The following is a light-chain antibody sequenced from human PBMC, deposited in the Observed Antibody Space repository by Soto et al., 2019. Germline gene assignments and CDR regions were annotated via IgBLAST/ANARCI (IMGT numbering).Light chain of an antibody. CDR3: SSYTSSSLYV. CDR2: EGS. Sequence: QSLLTQPPSVSWAPGQSNTLSCPGTSSDCCGYNFVSLYPRHPGQTPQLLSYEGSNRPSGVSSRFSGSKYGNTASLTISGLQAEDEADYYCSSYTSSSLYVFGTGTKVTVL. J-gene: IGLJ1*01. CDR1: SSDCCGYNF. V-gene: IGLV2-14*01.